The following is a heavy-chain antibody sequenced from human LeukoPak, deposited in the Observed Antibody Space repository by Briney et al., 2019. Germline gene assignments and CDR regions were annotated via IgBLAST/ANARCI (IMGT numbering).Heavy chain of an antibody. V-gene: IGHV3-21*01. Sequence: PGGSLRLSCAASGFTFSSYSMNWVRQAPGKGLEWVSSISSSSSYIYYADSVKGRFTISRDNAKNSLYLQMNSLRAEDTAVYYCARDSRYYDSSGYYYSIAFDIWGQGTMVTVSS. J-gene: IGHJ3*02. D-gene: IGHD3-22*01. CDR3: ARDSRYYDSSGYYYSIAFDI. CDR2: ISSSSSYI. CDR1: GFTFSSYS.